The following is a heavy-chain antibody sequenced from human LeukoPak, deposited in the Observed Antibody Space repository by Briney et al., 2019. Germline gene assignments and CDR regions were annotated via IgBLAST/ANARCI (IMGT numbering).Heavy chain of an antibody. D-gene: IGHD6-13*01. CDR3: ASRSVRGIAAA. Sequence: GASVKVSCKASGYTFTSYGISWVRQAPGQGLEWMGWISAYNGNTNYAQKFQGRGTMTRNTSISTAYMELSSLRSEDTAVYYCASRSVRGIAAAWGQGTLVTVSS. J-gene: IGHJ5*02. CDR2: ISAYNGNT. CDR1: GYTFTSYG. V-gene: IGHV1-18*01.